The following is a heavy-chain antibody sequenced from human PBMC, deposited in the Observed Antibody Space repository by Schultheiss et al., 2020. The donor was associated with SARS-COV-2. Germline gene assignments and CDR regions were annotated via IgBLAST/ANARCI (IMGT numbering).Heavy chain of an antibody. Sequence: SETLSLTCTVSGGSISSYYWSWIRQPPGKGLEWIGEINHSGSTNYNPSLKSRVTISVDTSKNQFSLKLSSVTAADTAVYYCARDFNYYDNRFDPWGQGTLVTVSS. J-gene: IGHJ5*02. CDR3: ARDFNYYDNRFDP. V-gene: IGHV4-59*01. CDR1: GGSISSYY. CDR2: INHSGST. D-gene: IGHD3-22*01.